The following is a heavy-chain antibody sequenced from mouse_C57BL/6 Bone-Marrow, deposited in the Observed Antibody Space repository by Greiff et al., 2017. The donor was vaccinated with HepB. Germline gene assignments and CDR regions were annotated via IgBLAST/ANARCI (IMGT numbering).Heavy chain of an antibody. J-gene: IGHJ3*01. Sequence: VQLQQSGAELVRPGASVKMSCKASGYTFTSYTMHWVKQRPGQGLEWIGYINPSSGYTKYNQKFKDQATLTADKSSSTAYMQLSSLTSEDSAVYYCAREGTLGFADWGQGTLVTVSA. CDR3: AREGTLGFAD. CDR2: INPSSGYT. D-gene: IGHD3-1*01. V-gene: IGHV1-4*01. CDR1: GYTFTSYT.